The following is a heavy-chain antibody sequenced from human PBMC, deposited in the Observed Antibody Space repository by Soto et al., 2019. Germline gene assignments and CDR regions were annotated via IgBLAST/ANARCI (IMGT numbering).Heavy chain of an antibody. Sequence: SGPTLVNPTQTLTLTCTFSGFSLSTRGMCVSWIRQPPGKALEWLALIDWDDTKYYSTSLKTRLTISKDTSKDQVVLTMTNVDPVDTATYYCARIFYSDNSPNTFHYWGQGTPVTDSS. CDR3: ARIFYSDNSPNTFHY. CDR1: GFSLSTRGMC. D-gene: IGHD4-4*01. V-gene: IGHV2-70*01. CDR2: IDWDDTK. J-gene: IGHJ4*02.